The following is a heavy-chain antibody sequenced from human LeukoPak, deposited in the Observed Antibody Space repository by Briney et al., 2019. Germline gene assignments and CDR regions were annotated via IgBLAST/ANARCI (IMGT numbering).Heavy chain of an antibody. V-gene: IGHV3-48*03. CDR3: ARMSVSSFDY. J-gene: IGHJ4*02. Sequence: GGSLRLSCAASGFTFSSYEMNWVRQAPGKGLEWVSYISSSGSTIYYADSVKGRFTISRDNAKNSLYLQMNSLRAEDTAVYYCARMSVSSFDYWGQGTLVTVPS. CDR1: GFTFSSYE. CDR2: ISSSGSTI.